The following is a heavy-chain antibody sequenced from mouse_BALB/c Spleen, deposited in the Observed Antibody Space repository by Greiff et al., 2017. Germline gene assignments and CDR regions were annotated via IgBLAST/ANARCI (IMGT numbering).Heavy chain of an antibody. CDR3: AREVYYDTWFAY. D-gene: IGHD1-1*01. Sequence: VQLVESGPELVKPGASVRISCKASGYTFTSYYIHWVKQRPGQGLEWIGWIYPGNVNTKYNEKFKGKATLTADKSSSTAYMQLSSLTSEDSAVYFCAREVYYDTWFAYWGQGTLVTVSA. V-gene: IGHV1S56*01. CDR1: GYTFTSYY. J-gene: IGHJ3*01. CDR2: IYPGNVNT.